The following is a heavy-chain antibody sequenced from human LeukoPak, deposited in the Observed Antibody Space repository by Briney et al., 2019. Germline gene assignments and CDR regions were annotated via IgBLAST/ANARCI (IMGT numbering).Heavy chain of an antibody. CDR1: GFTFSNNG. CDR3: AKARYSGSPALDF. V-gene: IGHV3-30*02. J-gene: IGHJ4*02. Sequence: GGSLRLSCAASGFTFSNNGMHWVRQTPGKGREWVAFTRYDESKTFYGDSVRGRFTISRDNSKNTLYLQMNSQTTDDSAVYYCAKARYSGSPALDFWGQGTLVTVSS. CDR2: TRYDESKT. D-gene: IGHD1-26*01.